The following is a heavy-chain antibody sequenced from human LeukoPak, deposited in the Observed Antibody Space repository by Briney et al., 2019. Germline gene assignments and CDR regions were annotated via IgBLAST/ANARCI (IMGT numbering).Heavy chain of an antibody. J-gene: IGHJ6*02. V-gene: IGHV3-11*01. CDR1: GFTFSDYY. CDR3: ARYYDFWSGYFYYYYYGMDV. CDR2: ISSSGSTI. D-gene: IGHD3-3*01. Sequence: GGSLRLSCAASGFTFSDYYMSWMRQAPGKGLEWVSYISSSGSTIYYADSVKGRFTISRDNAKNSLYLQMNSLRAEDTAVYYCARYYDFWSGYFYYYYYGMDVWGQGTTVTVSS.